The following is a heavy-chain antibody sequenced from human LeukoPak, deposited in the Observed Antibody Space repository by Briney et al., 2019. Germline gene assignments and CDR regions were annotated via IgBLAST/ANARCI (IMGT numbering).Heavy chain of an antibody. V-gene: IGHV3-21*01. CDR2: ISSSSSFI. J-gene: IGHJ4*02. Sequence: GGALRLSCAASGFTFSTYSMNWVRQTPGKGLEWGSSISSSSSFIYYADSLKGRFTISRDNAKNSLYLQMNSLRAEDTAVYYCASTYYYDSSGYSPEYWGQGTLVTVSS. CDR3: ASTYYYDSSGYSPEY. CDR1: GFTFSTYS. D-gene: IGHD3-22*01.